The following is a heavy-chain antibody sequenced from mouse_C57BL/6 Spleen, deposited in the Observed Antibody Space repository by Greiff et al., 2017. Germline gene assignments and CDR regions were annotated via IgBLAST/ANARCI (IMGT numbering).Heavy chain of an antibody. CDR2: ISSGGDYI. V-gene: IGHV5-9-1*02. D-gene: IGHD1-1*01. CDR3: TRDEGYYGSSPFAY. CDR1: GFTFSSYA. Sequence: EVKLMESGEGLVKPGGSLKLSCAASGFTFSSYAMSWVRQTPEKRLEWVAYISSGGDYIYYADTVKGRFTISRDNARNTLYLQMSSLKSEDTAMYYCTRDEGYYGSSPFAYWGQGTLVTVSA. J-gene: IGHJ3*01.